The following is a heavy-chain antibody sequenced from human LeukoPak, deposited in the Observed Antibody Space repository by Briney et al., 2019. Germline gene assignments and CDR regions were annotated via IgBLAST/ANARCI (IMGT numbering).Heavy chain of an antibody. Sequence: GGSLRLSCAASGFTFSSYGMHWVRQAPGKGLEWVAVISYDGSNKYYADSVKGRFTISRDNSRNTLYLQMNSLRAEDTAVYYCARVDGEGNDSSGYYRYYYYGMDVWGQGTTVTVSS. J-gene: IGHJ6*02. CDR1: GFTFSSYG. CDR2: ISYDGSNK. CDR3: ARVDGEGNDSSGYYRYYYYGMDV. V-gene: IGHV3-30*03. D-gene: IGHD3-22*01.